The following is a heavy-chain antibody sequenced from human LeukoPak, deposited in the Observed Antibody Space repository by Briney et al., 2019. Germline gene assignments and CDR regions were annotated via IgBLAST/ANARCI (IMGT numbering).Heavy chain of an antibody. J-gene: IGHJ4*02. CDR1: GYTFTGYY. D-gene: IGHD3-10*01. CDR2: INPNSGGT. CDR3: ARGALLLWFGESNDY. V-gene: IGHV1-2*02. Sequence: ASVKVSCKASGYTFTGYYMYWVRQAPGQGLEWMGWINPNSGGTNYAQKFQSRVTMTRDTSISTAYMELSRLRSDDTAVYYCARGALLLWFGESNDYWGQGTLVTVSS.